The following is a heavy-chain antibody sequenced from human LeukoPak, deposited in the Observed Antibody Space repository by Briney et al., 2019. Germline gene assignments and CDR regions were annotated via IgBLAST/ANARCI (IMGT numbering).Heavy chain of an antibody. Sequence: PGRSLRLSCAASGFTFSSFGIHWVRQAPGKGLEWVAVIWSDGIKTYYGDSVKGRFTISRDTSRDTVYLQMNSLRAEDTAVYYCARDCDTNSRYSWFDPWGQGTLVTVSS. CDR1: GFTFSSFG. J-gene: IGHJ5*02. CDR2: IWSDGIKT. V-gene: IGHV3-33*01. CDR3: ARDCDTNSRYSWFDP. D-gene: IGHD6-13*01.